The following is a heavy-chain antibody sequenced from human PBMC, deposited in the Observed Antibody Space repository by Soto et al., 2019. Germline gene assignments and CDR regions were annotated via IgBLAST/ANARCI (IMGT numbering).Heavy chain of an antibody. D-gene: IGHD5-12*01. CDR2: ISSSSSYI. V-gene: IGHV3-21*01. CDR1: GFTFSSYS. Sequence: GGSLRLSCAASGFTFSSYSMNWVRQAPGKGLEWVSSISSSSSYIYYADSVKGRFTISRDNAKNSLYLQMNSLRAEDTAVYYCVRDRFRGYSVYDYVYAFDIWGQGTMVTVSS. CDR3: VRDRFRGYSVYDYVYAFDI. J-gene: IGHJ3*02.